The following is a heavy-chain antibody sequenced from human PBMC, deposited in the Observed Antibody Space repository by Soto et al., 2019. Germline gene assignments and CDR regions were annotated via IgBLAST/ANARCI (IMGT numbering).Heavy chain of an antibody. J-gene: IGHJ4*02. CDR3: AKDRDGARGTPEIYYFDY. CDR2: ISGSGGST. Sequence: GGSLRLSCAASGFTFSSYAMSWVRQAPGKGLEWVSAISGSGGSTYYADSVKGRFTISRDNSKNTLYLQMNSLRAEDTAVYYCAKDRDGARGTPEIYYFDYWGQGTLVTVSS. D-gene: IGHD3-10*01. V-gene: IGHV3-23*01. CDR1: GFTFSSYA.